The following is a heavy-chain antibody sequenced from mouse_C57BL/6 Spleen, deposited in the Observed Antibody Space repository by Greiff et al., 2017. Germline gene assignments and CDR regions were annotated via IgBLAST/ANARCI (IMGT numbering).Heavy chain of an antibody. V-gene: IGHV1-81*01. CDR3: ARLGGSSYPNWYFDV. CDR1: GYTFTSYG. CDR2: IYPRSGNT. D-gene: IGHD1-1*01. J-gene: IGHJ1*03. Sequence: QVQLQQSGAELARPGASVKLSCKASGYTFTSYGISWVKQRTGQGLEWIGEIYPRSGNTYYNEKFKGNATLTADKSSSTADMERRSLASEDSAVYVCARLGGSSYPNWYFDVWGTGTTGTISS.